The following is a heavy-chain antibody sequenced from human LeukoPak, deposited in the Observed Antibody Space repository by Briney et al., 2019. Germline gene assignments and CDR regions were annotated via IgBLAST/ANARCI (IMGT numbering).Heavy chain of an antibody. V-gene: IGHV3-48*01. CDR2: IGSAI. J-gene: IGHJ6*03. Sequence: PGGSLRLSCVASGFTFSDFSLNWVRQAPGKGLEWISYIGSAIYYADSVKGRFTISRDNAKNSLYLQMNSLRAEDTAVYYCARDLMMEGRYFYHYMDVWGKGTTVTVSS. D-gene: IGHD2-8*01. CDR1: GFTFSDFS. CDR3: ARDLMMEGRYFYHYMDV.